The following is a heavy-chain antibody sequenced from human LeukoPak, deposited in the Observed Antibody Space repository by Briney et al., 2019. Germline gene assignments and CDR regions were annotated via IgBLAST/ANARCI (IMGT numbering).Heavy chain of an antibody. V-gene: IGHV1-2*02. J-gene: IGHJ4*02. CDR3: AYYDYNIYPY. CDR1: GYATDYY. D-gene: IGHD5-12*01. CDR2: INPNSGGT. Sequence: VASMKVSCKASGYATDYYIHWVRQAPGQGLEWMGWINPNSGGTIYARNFRGRVTITRDTSIATVYLELRSLRSDDAAVYYCAYYDYNIYPYWGQGTLVTVSS.